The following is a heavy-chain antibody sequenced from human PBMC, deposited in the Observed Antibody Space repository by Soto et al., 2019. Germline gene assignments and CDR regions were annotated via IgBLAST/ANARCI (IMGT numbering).Heavy chain of an antibody. Sequence: PGGSLRLSCAASGFTFSSYAMSWVRQAPGKGLEWVSAISGSGGSTYYADSVKGRFTISRDNSKNTLYLQMNSLRAEDTAVYYCAKGMGPYYYYGMDVWGQGTTVTAP. CDR3: AKGMGPYYYYGMDV. V-gene: IGHV3-23*01. CDR2: ISGSGGST. J-gene: IGHJ6*02. CDR1: GFTFSSYA.